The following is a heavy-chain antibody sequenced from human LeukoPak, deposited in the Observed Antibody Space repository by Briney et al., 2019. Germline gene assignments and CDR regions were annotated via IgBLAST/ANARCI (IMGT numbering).Heavy chain of an antibody. V-gene: IGHV3-23*01. J-gene: IGHJ4*02. CDR1: GFTFSSYA. Sequence: GGSLRLSCAASGFTFSSYAMSWVRQAPGKGLEWVSTISHSAHGIFYTDSVKGRFTISRDNSNNTVYLQMNSLRAEDMALYYCAREEERFASWGYFKYWGQGALVTVSS. CDR2: ISHSAHGI. D-gene: IGHD3-10*01. CDR3: AREEERFASWGYFKY.